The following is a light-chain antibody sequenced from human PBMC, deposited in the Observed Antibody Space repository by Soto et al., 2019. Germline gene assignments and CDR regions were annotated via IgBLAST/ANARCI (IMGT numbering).Light chain of an antibody. CDR2: DAS. CDR3: QQRSNWLT. V-gene: IGKV3-11*01. Sequence: EIVLTQSPATLPLSPGERATLSCRASQSLSSYLAWYQQKPGQAPRLLIYDASNRATGIPARFSGSGSGTDFTLTISSLEPEDFAVYDCQQRSNWLTFGGGTKVEIK. J-gene: IGKJ4*01. CDR1: QSLSSY.